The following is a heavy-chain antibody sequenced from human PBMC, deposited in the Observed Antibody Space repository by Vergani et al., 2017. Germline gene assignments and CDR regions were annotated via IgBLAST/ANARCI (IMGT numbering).Heavy chain of an antibody. J-gene: IGHJ5*02. V-gene: IGHV3-74*02. CDR2: MNGDGDTI. Sequence: VQLVESGGGLVQPGRSLRLSCAASGFTFNEYWMHWARQVPGKGLVWVSGMNGDGDTISYADSVKGRFTISRDNAKNTLFLQMNSLRAEDTAVYYCARARKFRFGVVWENWFDPWGQGTLVTVSS. CDR1: GFTFNEYW. CDR3: ARARKFRFGVVWENWFDP. D-gene: IGHD3-3*01.